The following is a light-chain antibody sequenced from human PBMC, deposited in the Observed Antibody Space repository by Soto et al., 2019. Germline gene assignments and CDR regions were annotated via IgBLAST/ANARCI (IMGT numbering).Light chain of an antibody. CDR1: SNDVGGYDY. J-gene: IGLJ2*01. Sequence: QSALTQPPSASGSPGQSVTISCTGTSNDVGGYDYVSWYQQYPGKAPKLIIYEVTKRPSGVPDRFSGSKSGSTASLTVSGLQPEDEADYYCSSYAGFRSLVFGGGTQLTVL. CDR3: SSYAGFRSLV. V-gene: IGLV2-8*01. CDR2: EVT.